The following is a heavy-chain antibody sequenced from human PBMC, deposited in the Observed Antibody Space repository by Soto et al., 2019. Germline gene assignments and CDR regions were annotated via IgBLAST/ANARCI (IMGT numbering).Heavy chain of an antibody. D-gene: IGHD3-3*01. Sequence: QVQLVESGGGVVQPGRSLRLSCAASGFTFSSYAMHWVRQAPGKGLEWVAVISYDGSNKYYADSVKGRFTISRDNSKNTLYLQMNSLRAEDTAVYYCARDPPSRRFLEWLGGDYWGQGTLVTVSS. CDR1: GFTFSSYA. V-gene: IGHV3-30-3*01. CDR3: ARDPPSRRFLEWLGGDY. CDR2: ISYDGSNK. J-gene: IGHJ4*02.